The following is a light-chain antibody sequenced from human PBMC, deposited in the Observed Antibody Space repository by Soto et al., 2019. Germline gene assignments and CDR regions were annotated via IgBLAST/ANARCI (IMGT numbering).Light chain of an antibody. CDR3: QQYNAWPPRT. J-gene: IGKJ1*01. CDR2: AAS. V-gene: IGKV3-15*01. CDR1: QSISKN. Sequence: EIVMTQSPATLSVSPGERATLSCRASQSISKNLAWYQQKPGQAPRLLIYAASTRATGIPARFSGSGSGTEFTLTISSLQSEDFAVYHCQQYNAWPPRTFGQGTKVDIK.